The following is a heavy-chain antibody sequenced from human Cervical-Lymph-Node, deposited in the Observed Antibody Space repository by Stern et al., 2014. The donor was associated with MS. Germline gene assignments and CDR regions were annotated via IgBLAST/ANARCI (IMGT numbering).Heavy chain of an antibody. Sequence: QVQLQQWGAGLLKPSETLSLTCAVSGGSFSDYFWNWIRQPPGKGLEWIGEINHSGDTNYNPSLKSRVTISVDTSKNQFSMKLTSVTAADTAIYYCAKWNFGDLNDDWGQGTLVTVSS. D-gene: IGHD4-17*01. CDR1: GGSFSDYF. J-gene: IGHJ4*02. CDR3: AKWNFGDLNDD. V-gene: IGHV4-34*01. CDR2: INHSGDT.